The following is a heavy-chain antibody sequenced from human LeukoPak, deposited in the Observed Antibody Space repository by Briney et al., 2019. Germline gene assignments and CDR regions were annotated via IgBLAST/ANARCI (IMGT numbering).Heavy chain of an antibody. D-gene: IGHD6-13*01. CDR3: AKAAAGTTDPYYYYGMDV. V-gene: IGHV3-23*01. CDR1: GFTFSSYA. J-gene: IGHJ6*02. Sequence: GGSLRLSCAASGFTFSSYAMSWVRQAPGKGLEWVSAISGSGGSTYYADSVKGRFTISRDNSKNTLYLQMNSLRAEDTAVYYCAKAAAGTTDPYYYYGMDVWGQGTTVTVSS. CDR2: ISGSGGST.